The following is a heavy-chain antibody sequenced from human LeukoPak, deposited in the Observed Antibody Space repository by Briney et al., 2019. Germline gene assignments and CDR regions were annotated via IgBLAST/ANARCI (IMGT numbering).Heavy chain of an antibody. Sequence: GGSLRLSCAASGFSFSNHGMHWVRQAPGKGLEWVAVIWYDGSKTYYADSVKGRFTISRDNSKNTVYLQVSSLRAEDTAVYYCAREVTLRLGYWFDPWGQGTLVTVSS. D-gene: IGHD5-18*01. J-gene: IGHJ5*02. CDR2: IWYDGSKT. CDR1: GFSFSNHG. V-gene: IGHV3-33*01. CDR3: AREVTLRLGYWFDP.